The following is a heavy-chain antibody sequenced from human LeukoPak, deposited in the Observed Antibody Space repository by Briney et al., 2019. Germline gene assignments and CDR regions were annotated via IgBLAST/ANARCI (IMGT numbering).Heavy chain of an antibody. D-gene: IGHD3/OR15-3a*01. J-gene: IGHJ4*02. Sequence: ASVKVSCKASGYTFTSYYMHWVQQAPGQGLEWMGIINPSGGSTSYAQKFQGRVTMTRDTSTSTVYMELSSLRSEDTAVYYCARDGLISLSPGGLRLILLRYWGQGTLVTVSS. CDR1: GYTFTSYY. CDR2: INPSGGST. CDR3: ARDGLISLSPGGLRLILLRY. V-gene: IGHV1-46*01.